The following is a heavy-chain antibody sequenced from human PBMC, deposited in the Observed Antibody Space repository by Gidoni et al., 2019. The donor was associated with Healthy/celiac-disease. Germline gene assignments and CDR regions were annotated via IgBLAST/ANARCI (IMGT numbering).Heavy chain of an antibody. CDR3: ARWGITMVQGVTYAGYYYYYGMDV. D-gene: IGHD3-10*01. CDR1: GFTFSSYW. V-gene: IGHV3-7*01. Sequence: EVQLVESGGGLVQPGGSLRLSCAASGFTFSSYWMSWVRQAPGKGLEWVANIKQDGSEKYYVDSVKGRFTISRDNAKNSLYLQMNSLRAEDTAVYYCARWGITMVQGVTYAGYYYYYGMDVWGQGTTVTVSS. J-gene: IGHJ6*02. CDR2: IKQDGSEK.